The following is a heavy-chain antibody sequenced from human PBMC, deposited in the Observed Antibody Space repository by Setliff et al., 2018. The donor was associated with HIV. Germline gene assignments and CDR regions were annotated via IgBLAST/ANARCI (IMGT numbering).Heavy chain of an antibody. D-gene: IGHD1-26*01. J-gene: IGHJ4*02. CDR1: GYTFSTHW. CDR2: INPRDSDA. CDR3: ATARPGGSPTLDFDY. Sequence: GESLKISCKGFGYTFSTHWIGWIRQMPGKGLEWMGLINPRDSDARYSPALQGHFTFSADKSISTAYLQWSSLKASDTAMYFCATARPGGSPTLDFDYWGQGTLVTVSS. V-gene: IGHV5-51*01.